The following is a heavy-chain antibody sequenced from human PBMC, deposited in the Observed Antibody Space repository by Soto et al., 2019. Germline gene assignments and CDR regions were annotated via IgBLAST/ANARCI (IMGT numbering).Heavy chain of an antibody. J-gene: IGHJ6*02. CDR3: AKDVEMGDYVDNCGMDV. Sequence: QVQLVESGGGVVQPGRSLRLSCVASGFTFSSYGMHWVRQAPGKGLEWVAVISYDGSNKYYADSVKGRFTISRDNSKNTLYLQMNSLRAEDTAVYYCAKDVEMGDYVDNCGMDVWGQGTTVTVSS. CDR1: GFTFSSYG. CDR2: ISYDGSNK. D-gene: IGHD4-17*01. V-gene: IGHV3-30*18.